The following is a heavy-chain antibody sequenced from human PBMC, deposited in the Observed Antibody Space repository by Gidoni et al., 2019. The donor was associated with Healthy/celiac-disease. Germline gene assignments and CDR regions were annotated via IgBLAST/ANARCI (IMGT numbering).Heavy chain of an antibody. D-gene: IGHD6-13*01. CDR3: ARGGWAQLVFDY. J-gene: IGHJ4*02. Sequence: QVQLVESGGGVVQPGRSLRLSCAASGFTFRSYGMHWVRQAPGKGLEWVAVIWYDGSNKYYADSVKGRFTISRDNSKNTLYLQMNSLRAEDTAVYYCARGGWAQLVFDYWGQGTLVTVSS. CDR2: IWYDGSNK. CDR1: GFTFRSYG. V-gene: IGHV3-33*01.